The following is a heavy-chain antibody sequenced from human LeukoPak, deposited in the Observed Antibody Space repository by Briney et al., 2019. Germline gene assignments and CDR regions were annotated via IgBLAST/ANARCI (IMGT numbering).Heavy chain of an antibody. V-gene: IGHV3-48*03. Sequence: GGSLRLSCAASGFTFSSYEMNWVRQAPGKGLEWVSYISSSGSTIYYADSVKGRFTISRDNAKNSLYLQMNRLRAEDTAVYYCANYGSWSFENWGQGTLVTVSS. CDR2: ISSSGSTI. CDR1: GFTFSSYE. CDR3: ANYGSWSFEN. J-gene: IGHJ4*02. D-gene: IGHD3-10*01.